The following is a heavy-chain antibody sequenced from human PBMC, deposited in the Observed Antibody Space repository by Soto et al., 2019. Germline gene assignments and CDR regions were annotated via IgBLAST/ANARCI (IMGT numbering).Heavy chain of an antibody. CDR1: GYTFTRHD. J-gene: IGHJ6*02. CDR2: MNPNSGNT. D-gene: IGHD6-13*01. Sequence: ASVKVSCQASGYTFTRHDINSVRLATGQGLEWMGWMNPNSGNTGYAQKFQGRVTMTRNTSISTAYMELSSLRSEHPPVYYCARYSSSWYSAMDVWGQGITPTVSS. CDR3: ARYSSSWYSAMDV. V-gene: IGHV1-8*01.